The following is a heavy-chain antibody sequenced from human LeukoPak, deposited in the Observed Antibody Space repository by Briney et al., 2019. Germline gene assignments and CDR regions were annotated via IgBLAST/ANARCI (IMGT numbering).Heavy chain of an antibody. V-gene: IGHV3-48*03. J-gene: IGHJ4*02. CDR3: ARNDPWDY. CDR2: ISSSGYTI. CDR1: GCTFTNYE. Sequence: GGSLRLSCAAAGCTFTNYEMNWVRQAPGKGLEWVSYISSSGYTIYYADSVRGRFTISRDNAKNSLYLQMNSLRAEDTAVYYCARNDPWDYWGQGSLVTVSS.